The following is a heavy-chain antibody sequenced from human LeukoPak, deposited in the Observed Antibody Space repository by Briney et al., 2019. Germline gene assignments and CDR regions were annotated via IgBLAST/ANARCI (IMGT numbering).Heavy chain of an antibody. CDR2: ISYDGSNK. CDR1: GFTFSSYG. V-gene: IGHV3-30*18. D-gene: IGHD3-9*01. CDR3: AKDHWVSGFYYYMDV. Sequence: GRSLRLSCAASGFTFSSYGMHWVRQAPGKGLEWVAVISYDGSNKYYADSVKGRFTISRDNSKNTLYLQMNSLRAENTAVYYCAKDHWVSGFYYYMDVWGKGTTVTVSS. J-gene: IGHJ6*03.